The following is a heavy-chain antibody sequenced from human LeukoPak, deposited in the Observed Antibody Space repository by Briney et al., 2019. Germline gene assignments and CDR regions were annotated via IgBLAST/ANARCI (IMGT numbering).Heavy chain of an antibody. V-gene: IGHV3-7*01. CDR2: INQDASVR. CDR3: ARDPGSSSFDL. J-gene: IGHJ4*02. D-gene: IGHD6-13*01. CDR1: GFSFSTYW. Sequence: PGGSLRLSCAASGFSFSTYWMSWVRQTPEKGLEFVANINQDASVRNYMDSLKGRCTIPRDNAKKSVHLEINSLRADDAAMYYCARDPGSSSFDLWGQGALVTVSS.